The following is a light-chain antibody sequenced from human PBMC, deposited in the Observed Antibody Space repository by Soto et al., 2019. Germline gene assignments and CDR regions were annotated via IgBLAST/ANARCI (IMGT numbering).Light chain of an antibody. Sequence: IVLTQSPGTLSVSPGERATLSCRASQTISSNYLAWYQQKPGQAPSLLIYGTSSRATGIPVRFSGSGSGTDFILTISRLEPADSAIYYCQQYGSWTFGQGTKVEIK. CDR3: QQYGSWT. J-gene: IGKJ1*01. CDR1: QTISSNY. V-gene: IGKV3-20*01. CDR2: GTS.